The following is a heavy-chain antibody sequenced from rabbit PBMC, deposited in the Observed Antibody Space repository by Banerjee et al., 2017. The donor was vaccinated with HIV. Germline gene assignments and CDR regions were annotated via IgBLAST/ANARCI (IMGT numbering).Heavy chain of an antibody. CDR1: GFTLSSDW. D-gene: IGHD7-1*01. CDR3: ARDYGYPGAGYVYNL. V-gene: IGHV1S43*01. CDR2: IYIGSGIT. Sequence: QQQLVESGGGLVKPGASLTLTCKASGFTLSSDWMCWVRQAPGKGLELIACIYIGSGITWYASWVNGRFTISRSTSLNTVDLKMTSLTAADTATYFCARDYGYPGAGYVYNLWGPGTLGHRL. J-gene: IGHJ4*01.